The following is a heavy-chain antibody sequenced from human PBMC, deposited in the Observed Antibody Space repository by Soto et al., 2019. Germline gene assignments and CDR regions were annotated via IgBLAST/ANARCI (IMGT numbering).Heavy chain of an antibody. J-gene: IGHJ4*02. Sequence: PSETLSLTCTVSGGSISSGGYYWSWIRQHPGKGLEWIGYIYYSGSTYYNPSLKSRVTISVDTSKNQFSLKLSSVTAADTAVYYCARGMSAPSMYSGSFRFDYWGQGTLVTVSS. D-gene: IGHD1-26*01. CDR3: ARGMSAPSMYSGSFRFDY. CDR2: IYYSGST. V-gene: IGHV4-31*03. CDR1: GGSISSGGYY.